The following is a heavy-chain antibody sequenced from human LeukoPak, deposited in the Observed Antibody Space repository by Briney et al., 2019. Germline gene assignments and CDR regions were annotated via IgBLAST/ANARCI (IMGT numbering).Heavy chain of an antibody. CDR3: ARGRYCSGGSCYVDY. D-gene: IGHD2-15*01. V-gene: IGHV4-34*01. J-gene: IGHJ4*02. CDR1: GGSFSGYY. Sequence: SSETLSLTCVVYGGSFSGYYWSWIRQPPGKGLEWIGEINHRGSTNYNPSLKSRVTISVDTSKNQFSLKLSSVTAADTAVYYCARGRYCSGGSCYVDYWGQGTLVTVSS. CDR2: INHRGST.